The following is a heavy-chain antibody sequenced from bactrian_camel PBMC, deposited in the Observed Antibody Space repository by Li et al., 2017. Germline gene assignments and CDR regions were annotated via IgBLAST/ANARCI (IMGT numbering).Heavy chain of an antibody. D-gene: IGHD7*01. V-gene: IGHV3S40*01. CDR1: GFTYATYC. CDR3: AANPLGGRCFLNDRYFDH. J-gene: IGHJ6*01. CDR2: ISPGGGSS. Sequence: DVQLVESGGGLVQPGGSLRLSCQASGFTYATYCMGWFRQAPGQKREAVAAISPGGGSSIYTDPVQGRFTITRDNSKGTLYLRMDSLKPEDTAMYYCAANPLGGRCFLNDRYFDHWGQGTQVTVS.